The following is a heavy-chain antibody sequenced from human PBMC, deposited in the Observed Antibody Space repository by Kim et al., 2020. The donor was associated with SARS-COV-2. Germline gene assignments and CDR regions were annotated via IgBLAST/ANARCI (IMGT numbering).Heavy chain of an antibody. J-gene: IGHJ4*02. Sequence: YYTPSLKSRLSISMDRSRNRFSLTLTSVTAADTAVYYCARGPYSDYFDYWGQGTLVAVSS. V-gene: IGHV4-30-2*01. CDR3: ARGPYSDYFDY. D-gene: IGHD4-4*01.